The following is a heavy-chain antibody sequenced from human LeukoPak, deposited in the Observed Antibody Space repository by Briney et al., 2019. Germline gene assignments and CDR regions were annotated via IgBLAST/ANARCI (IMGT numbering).Heavy chain of an antibody. J-gene: IGHJ3*02. V-gene: IGHV3-30*02. CDR3: AKVELKSQLLYYAFDI. CDR2: KWSGGSDG. CDR1: GFTFNNYA. D-gene: IGHD2-2*02. Sequence: GGSLRLSCAASGFTFNNYAMHWLRQAPGEGLEWLAFKWSGGSDGHYADSVKGRFTISRDNSKNTLYLQMNSLRAEDTAVYYCAKVELKSQLLYYAFDIWGQGTMVTVSS.